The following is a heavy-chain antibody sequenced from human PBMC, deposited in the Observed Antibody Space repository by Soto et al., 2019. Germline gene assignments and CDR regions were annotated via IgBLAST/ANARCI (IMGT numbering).Heavy chain of an antibody. Sequence: GASVKVSCKASGFTFTSSAVQWVRQARGQRLEWIGWIVVGSGNTNYAQKFQERVTITRDMSTSTAYMELSSLRSEDTAVYYCAADRSGYDSSGYYVPDWFDPWGQGTLVTVSS. CDR3: AADRSGYDSSGYYVPDWFDP. V-gene: IGHV1-58*01. J-gene: IGHJ5*02. CDR2: IVVGSGNT. D-gene: IGHD3-22*01. CDR1: GFTFTSSA.